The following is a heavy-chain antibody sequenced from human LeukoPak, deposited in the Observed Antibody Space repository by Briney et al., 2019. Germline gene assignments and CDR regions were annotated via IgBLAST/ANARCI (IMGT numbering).Heavy chain of an antibody. Sequence: GGSLRLSCAASGFTFDDYGMHWVRQAPGKGLEWVSAISWNSDTIGYADSVKGRFTISRDNAKTSLYLQMDSLRAEDTALYYCTAHSSGLDYWGQGTLVTVSS. V-gene: IGHV3-9*01. CDR3: TAHSSGLDY. CDR2: ISWNSDTI. CDR1: GFTFDDYG. J-gene: IGHJ4*02. D-gene: IGHD6-19*01.